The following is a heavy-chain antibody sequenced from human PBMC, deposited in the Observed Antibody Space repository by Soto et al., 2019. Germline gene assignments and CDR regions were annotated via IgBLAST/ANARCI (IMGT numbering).Heavy chain of an antibody. V-gene: IGHV4-4*02. CDR3: ARSPSSSWYGGGAFDI. CDR2: IYHSGST. CDR1: GGSTSSSNW. J-gene: IGHJ3*02. D-gene: IGHD6-13*01. Sequence: SETLSLTCTVSGGSTSSSNWWSWVRQPPGKGLEWIGEIYHSGSTNYNPSLQSRVTISVDKSENQFSLKMRSVTAADTAVYYCARSPSSSWYGGGAFDIWGQGTMVTVSS.